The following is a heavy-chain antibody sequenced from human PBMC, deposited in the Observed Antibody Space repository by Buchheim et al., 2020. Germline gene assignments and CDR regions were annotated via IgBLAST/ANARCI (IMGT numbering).Heavy chain of an antibody. CDR3: VRDFYGVFDY. CDR2: IKEDGSEK. V-gene: IGHV3-7*03. Sequence: EVQVVESGGNLVQPGGSLRLSCAASGFTFSSFWMDWVRQAPGKGLEWVANIKEDGSEKYYVDSVKGRFAISRDNAKNSLYLQMNSLRAEDTATYYCVRDFYGVFDYWGQGTL. CDR1: GFTFSSFW. D-gene: IGHD4-17*01. J-gene: IGHJ4*02.